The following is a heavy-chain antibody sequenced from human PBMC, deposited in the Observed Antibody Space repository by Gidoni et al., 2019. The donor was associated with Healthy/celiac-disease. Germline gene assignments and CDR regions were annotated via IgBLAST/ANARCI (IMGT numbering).Heavy chain of an antibody. CDR2: INTNSGGT. J-gene: IGHJ6*02. V-gene: IGHV1-2*02. Sequence: QLQLVQSGAEVKKPGASVKVSCKASGYTFTGSYIHWMHQAPGQGLEWIGWINTNSGGTNYAQKFQGRVTMTRDTSISTAYMELSRLRSDETAVYYCARDFKAEARLLWFGERDTRYGMDVWGQGTTVTVSS. CDR1: GYTFTGSY. CDR3: ARDFKAEARLLWFGERDTRYGMDV. D-gene: IGHD3-10*01.